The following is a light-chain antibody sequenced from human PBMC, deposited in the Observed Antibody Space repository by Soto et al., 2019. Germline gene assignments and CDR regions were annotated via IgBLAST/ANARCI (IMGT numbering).Light chain of an antibody. J-gene: IGKJ4*01. CDR2: DAS. CDR1: QTISNNF. CDR3: QQFDKLIT. V-gene: IGKV3D-20*01. Sequence: EIVLKQSPATLSLSPGERATLSCGASQTISNNFLAWYQQRPGLGPRLLIYDASNRAAGIPDRFSGSGSGTDFTLTISRLEPEDFAVYYCQQFDKLITFGGGTKVEI.